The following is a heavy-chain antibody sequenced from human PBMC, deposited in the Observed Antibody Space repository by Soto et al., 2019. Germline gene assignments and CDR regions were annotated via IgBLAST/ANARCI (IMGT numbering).Heavy chain of an antibody. J-gene: IGHJ6*02. Sequence: GGSLRLSCAASGFTFSSYAMSWVRQAPGKGLEWVSAISGSGGSTYYADSVKGRFTISRDNSKNTLYLQMNSLRAEDTAVYYCATRGYSYGDTLAYYYYGMDVWGQGTTVTSP. CDR1: GFTFSSYA. V-gene: IGHV3-23*01. CDR2: ISGSGGST. D-gene: IGHD5-18*01. CDR3: ATRGYSYGDTLAYYYYGMDV.